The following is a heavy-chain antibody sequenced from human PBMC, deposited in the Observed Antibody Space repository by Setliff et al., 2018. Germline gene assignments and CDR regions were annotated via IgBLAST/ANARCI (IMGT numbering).Heavy chain of an antibody. CDR3: RYWSGYYNNDY. V-gene: IGHV4-38-2*01. D-gene: IGHD3-3*01. CDR1: GYSISSGHF. Sequence: PSETLSLTCGVSGYSISSGHFWGWIRQPPGKGLEWLGNIFHSGSTYYNPTLNSRVTMSVDTSKNKFSLMLTSVTAADTAVYYCRYWSGYYNNDYWGQGTLVTVSS. CDR2: IFHSGST. J-gene: IGHJ4*02.